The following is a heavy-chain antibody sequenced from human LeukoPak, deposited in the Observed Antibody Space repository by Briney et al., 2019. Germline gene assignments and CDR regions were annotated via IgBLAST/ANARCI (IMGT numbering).Heavy chain of an antibody. V-gene: IGHV4-59*01. CDR2: IYYSGST. J-gene: IGHJ3*02. D-gene: IGHD3-22*01. CDR3: ARVGYYYDSSGYYRDAFDI. CDR1: GGSFSGYY. Sequence: SETLSLTCAVYGGSFSGYYWSWIRQPPGKGLEWIGHIYYSGSTNYNPSLKSRVTISVDTSKNQFSLKLSSVTAADTAVYYCARVGYYYDSSGYYRDAFDIWGQGTMVTVSS.